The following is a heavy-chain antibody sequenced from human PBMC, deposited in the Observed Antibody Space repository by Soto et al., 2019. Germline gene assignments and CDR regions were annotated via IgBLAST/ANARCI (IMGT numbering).Heavy chain of an antibody. CDR2: IYPGDSDT. J-gene: IGHJ6*03. Sequence: GESLKISCKGSGYSFTSYWIGWVRQMPGKGLEWMGIIYPGDSDTRYSPSFQGQVTISADKSISTAYLQWSSLKASDTAMYYCARTVTTDLSYYYYYMDVWGKGTTVTVSS. D-gene: IGHD4-4*01. CDR1: GYSFTSYW. CDR3: ARTVTTDLSYYYYYMDV. V-gene: IGHV5-51*01.